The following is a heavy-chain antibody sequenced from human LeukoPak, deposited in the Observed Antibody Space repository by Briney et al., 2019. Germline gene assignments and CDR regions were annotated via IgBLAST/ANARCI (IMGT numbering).Heavy chain of an antibody. Sequence: QTGGSLRLSCAASGFTFSSYGMSWVRQAPGKGLEGVSGISGSGAITYYADAVTGRFTISRDNSKNALYLQMNSLRAEDTAVYYCANVGYRDSSAPGYWGQGTLVTVS. J-gene: IGHJ4*02. CDR2: ISGSGAIT. V-gene: IGHV3-23*01. CDR1: GFTFSSYG. D-gene: IGHD6-19*01. CDR3: ANVGYRDSSAPGY.